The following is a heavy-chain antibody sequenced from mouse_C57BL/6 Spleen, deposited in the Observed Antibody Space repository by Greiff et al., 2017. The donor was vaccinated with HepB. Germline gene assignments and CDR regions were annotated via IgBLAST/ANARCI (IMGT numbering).Heavy chain of an antibody. D-gene: IGHD1-1*02. CDR1: GYTFTDYN. CDR2: INPNNGGT. CDR3: ASRGGNPYYFDY. Sequence: VQLQQSGPELVKPGASVKMSCKASGYTFTDYNMHWVKQSHGKSLEWIGYINPNNGGTSYNQKFKGKATLTVNKSSSTAYMELRSLTSEDSAVYYCASRGGNPYYFDYWGQGTTLTVSS. V-gene: IGHV1-22*01. J-gene: IGHJ2*01.